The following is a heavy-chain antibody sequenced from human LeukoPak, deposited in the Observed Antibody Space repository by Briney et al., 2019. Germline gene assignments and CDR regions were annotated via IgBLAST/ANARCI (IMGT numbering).Heavy chain of an antibody. V-gene: IGHV3-7*05. Sequence: GGSLRLSCAASGFTFRNYWMIWVGQAPGKGLEWLGNIKGDGSEKRYADSVRGRFTISRDNAQTSLYLQMNSLRAEDTAVYYCARASDPWLQLTWGQGTLVTVSS. CDR2: IKGDGSEK. D-gene: IGHD5-24*01. CDR1: GFTFRNYW. J-gene: IGHJ5*02. CDR3: ARASDPWLQLT.